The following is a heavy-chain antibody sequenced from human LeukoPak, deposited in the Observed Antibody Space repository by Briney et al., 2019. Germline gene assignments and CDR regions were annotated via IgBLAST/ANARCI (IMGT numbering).Heavy chain of an antibody. Sequence: ASVKVSCKASGYTFTSYAISWVRQAPGQGLEWMGWISAYNGNTNYAQKFQGRVTMTTDTSTSTAYMELRGLRSDDTAVYYCARYSSRLNWFDPWGQGTLVTVSS. CDR1: GYTFTSYA. CDR2: ISAYNGNT. D-gene: IGHD6-13*01. CDR3: ARYSSRLNWFDP. J-gene: IGHJ5*02. V-gene: IGHV1-18*01.